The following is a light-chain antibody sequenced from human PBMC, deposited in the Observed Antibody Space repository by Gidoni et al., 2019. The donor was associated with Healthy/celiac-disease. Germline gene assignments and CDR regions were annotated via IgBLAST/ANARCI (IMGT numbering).Light chain of an antibody. CDR2: EGS. Sequence: QSALTQPASVSGSPGQSITISCTGTSSDVGSYNLVSWYQQHPGKAPKLMIYEGSRRPSGVSNRFSGSKSGNTASQTISGLQAEDEADYYCCSYAGSSGGVFGGGTKLTVL. CDR3: CSYAGSSGGV. J-gene: IGLJ2*01. V-gene: IGLV2-23*01. CDR1: SSDVGSYNL.